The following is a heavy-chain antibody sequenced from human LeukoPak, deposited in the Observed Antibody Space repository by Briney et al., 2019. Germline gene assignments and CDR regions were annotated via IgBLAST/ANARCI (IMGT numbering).Heavy chain of an antibody. V-gene: IGHV3-7*01. CDR1: GFTFTSFA. Sequence: PGGSLRLSCAASGFTFTSFAMSWVRQAPGKGLGWVANIKQDGSEKYYVDSVKGRFTISRDNAKNSLYLQMNSLRAEDTAVYYCARELGRYYMDVWGKGTTVTVSS. J-gene: IGHJ6*03. CDR2: IKQDGSEK. CDR3: ARELGRYYMDV.